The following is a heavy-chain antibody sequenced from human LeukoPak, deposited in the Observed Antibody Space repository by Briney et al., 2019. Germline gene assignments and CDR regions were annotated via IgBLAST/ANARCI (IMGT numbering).Heavy chain of an antibody. Sequence: PSETLSLTCTVSGGSISSSSYYWGWIRQPPGKGLEWIGSIYYSGSTYYNPSLKSRVTISVDTSKNQFSLKLSSVTAADTAVYYCARDGGDYGSGSSTPNWFDPWGQGTLVTVSS. CDR2: IYYSGST. D-gene: IGHD3-10*01. V-gene: IGHV4-39*07. CDR1: GGSISSSSYY. J-gene: IGHJ5*02. CDR3: ARDGGDYGSGSSTPNWFDP.